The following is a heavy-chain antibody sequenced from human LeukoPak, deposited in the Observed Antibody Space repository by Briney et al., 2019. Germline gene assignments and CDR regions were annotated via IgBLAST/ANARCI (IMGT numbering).Heavy chain of an antibody. V-gene: IGHV3-21*01. J-gene: IGHJ4*02. CDR1: GFSSSAYW. CDR3: ARVPVDIVAKYYFDY. Sequence: GGSLRLSCAASGFSSSAYWMHWVGQAPGKGLEWVSAISGSGGSTYYADSVKGRFTISRDNAKNSLYLQMNSLRAEDTAVYYCARVPVDIVAKYYFDYWGQGTLVTVSS. D-gene: IGHD5-12*01. CDR2: ISGSGGST.